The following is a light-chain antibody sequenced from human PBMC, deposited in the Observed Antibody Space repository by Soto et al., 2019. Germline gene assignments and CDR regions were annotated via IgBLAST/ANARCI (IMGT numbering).Light chain of an antibody. CDR3: CSYAGSNTFYV. CDR1: SSDVGGYSY. V-gene: IGLV2-11*01. J-gene: IGLJ1*01. Sequence: QSALSPARSVSWSPGQSVTISCTGTSSDVGGYSYLSWYQQHPGKGPKLMIYDVSKRPSGVPDRFSGSKSGNTASLTISGLQAEDEADYYCCSYAGSNTFYVFGTGTKVTVL. CDR2: DVS.